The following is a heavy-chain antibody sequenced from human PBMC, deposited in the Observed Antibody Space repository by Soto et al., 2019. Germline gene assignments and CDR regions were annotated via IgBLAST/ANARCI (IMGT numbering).Heavy chain of an antibody. J-gene: IGHJ4*02. CDR3: ASTSGYDPRGY. V-gene: IGHV3-66*01. CDR2: IYSGGST. D-gene: IGHD5-12*01. Sequence: GGSLRLSCAASGFTVSSNYMSWVRQAPGKGLEWVSVIYSGGSTYYADSVKGRFTISRDNSKNTLYLQMNSLRAEDTAVYYCASTSGYDPRGYWGQGTLVTVSS. CDR1: GFTVSSNY.